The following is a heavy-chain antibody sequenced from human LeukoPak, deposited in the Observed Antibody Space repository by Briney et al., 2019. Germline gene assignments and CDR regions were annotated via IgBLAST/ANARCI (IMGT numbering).Heavy chain of an antibody. CDR2: IYYSGTT. J-gene: IGHJ5*02. Sequence: PSETLSLTCTVSGGSIRSSGHYWAWIRQPPGKGLEWIASIYYSGTTYYNTSLKSRVTISVDTSKNRFSLKLNSVTAADTAVYFCARKSLRIGSNNWFDPWGQGTLVTVSS. CDR3: ARKSLRIGSNNWFDP. D-gene: IGHD2-21*01. CDR1: GGSIRSSGHY. V-gene: IGHV4-39*01.